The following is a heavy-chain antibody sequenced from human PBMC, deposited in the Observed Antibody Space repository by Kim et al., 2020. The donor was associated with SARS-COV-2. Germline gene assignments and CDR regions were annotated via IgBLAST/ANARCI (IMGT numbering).Heavy chain of an antibody. Sequence: GGSLRLSCAVSGFTFNNSAMSWVRQGPGKGLEWVSGISRTGYASDYADSVRGRFIISRDSSKNTLYLQMSSVTAEDTAVYYCARVFDVIDYWGQGTQVTVSS. CDR3: ARVFDVIDY. J-gene: IGHJ4*02. D-gene: IGHD3-3*01. CDR2: ISRTGYAS. CDR1: GFTFNNSA. V-gene: IGHV3-23*01.